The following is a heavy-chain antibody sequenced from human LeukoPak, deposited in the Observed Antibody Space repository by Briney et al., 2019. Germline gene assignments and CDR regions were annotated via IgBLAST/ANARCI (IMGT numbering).Heavy chain of an antibody. V-gene: IGHV1-69*06. CDR3: ARVVGLTGYSSSWYSGYYYYMDV. Sequence: SVKVSCKASGGTFSSYAISWVRQAPGQGLEWMGVTIPIFGTTNYAQKFQDRVTITADKSTSTAYMELSSLRSEDTAVYYCARVVGLTGYSSSWYSGYYYYMDVWGKGTTVTVSS. CDR2: TIPIFGTT. D-gene: IGHD6-13*01. CDR1: GGTFSSYA. J-gene: IGHJ6*03.